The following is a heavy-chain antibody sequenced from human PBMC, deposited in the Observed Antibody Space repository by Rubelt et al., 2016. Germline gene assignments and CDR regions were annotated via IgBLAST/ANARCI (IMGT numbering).Heavy chain of an antibody. Sequence: GKGLEWVSSISSTSDYIYYADSVKGRFTISRDNPKNTLYLQMNSLRAEDMAVYYCAKDLGASNYFDYWGQGTLVTVSS. D-gene: IGHD1-26*01. CDR2: ISSTSDYI. CDR3: AKDLGASNYFDY. J-gene: IGHJ4*02. V-gene: IGHV3-21*01.